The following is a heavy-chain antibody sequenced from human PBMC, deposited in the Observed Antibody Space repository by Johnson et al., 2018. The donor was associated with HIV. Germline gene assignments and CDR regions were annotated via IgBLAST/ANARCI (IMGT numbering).Heavy chain of an antibody. J-gene: IGHJ3*02. CDR1: GFTFSDYY. CDR2: ISSSGSTI. V-gene: IGHV3-11*04. Sequence: VQLVESGGGVVQPGGSLRLSCAASGFTFSDYYMSCIRQAPGKGPEWVSYISSSGSTIYYADSVTGRFTIPRDNAKHSLYLQMTSLRAEDTAVYYCARDRSLDAFDIWGQGTMVTVSS. CDR3: ARDRSLDAFDI.